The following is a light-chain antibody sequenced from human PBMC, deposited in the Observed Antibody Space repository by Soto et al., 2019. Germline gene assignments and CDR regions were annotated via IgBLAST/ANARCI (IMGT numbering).Light chain of an antibody. V-gene: IGKV1-5*01. CDR1: QSISSW. CDR3: QQYNSYSLVT. J-gene: IGKJ2*01. CDR2: DAS. Sequence: DIQMTQSPSTLSASVGDRVTITCRASQSISSWLAWYQQKPGKAPKLLIYDASSLESGVPSRFSGSGSGTEFTLTISSLQPDDFATYYCQQYNSYSLVTFVQGTKLEIK.